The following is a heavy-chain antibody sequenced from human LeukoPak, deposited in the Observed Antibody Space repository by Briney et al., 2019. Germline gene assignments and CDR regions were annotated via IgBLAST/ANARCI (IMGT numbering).Heavy chain of an antibody. J-gene: IGHJ4*02. Sequence: PGGSRRLSCAASGSSFGSYGIHWFRQPPGRGLEWAAIVGISNSVTYYADSVKGRFTISRDNSKNTMWLQMNGLRAEDTAVYYCAKGTKDYGSGSHNFDFWGQGILVTVSS. CDR3: AKGTKDYGSGSHNFDF. V-gene: IGHV3-23*01. CDR2: VGISNSVT. D-gene: IGHD3-10*01. CDR1: GSSFGSYG.